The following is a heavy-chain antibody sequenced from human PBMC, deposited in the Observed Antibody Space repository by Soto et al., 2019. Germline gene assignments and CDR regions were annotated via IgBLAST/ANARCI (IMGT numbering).Heavy chain of an antibody. V-gene: IGHV3-15*01. CDR1: GFTFSNAW. CDR3: TTEGEKLELDLGTYYYYGMDV. Sequence: EVQLVASGGGLVKPGGSLRLSCAASGFTFSNAWMSWVRQGPGKGLEWVGRIKSKTDGGTTDYAAPVKGRFTISRDDSKNTLYLQMNSLKTEDTAVYYCTTEGEKLELDLGTYYYYGMDVWGQGTTVTVSS. CDR2: IKSKTDGGTT. J-gene: IGHJ6*02. D-gene: IGHD1-7*01.